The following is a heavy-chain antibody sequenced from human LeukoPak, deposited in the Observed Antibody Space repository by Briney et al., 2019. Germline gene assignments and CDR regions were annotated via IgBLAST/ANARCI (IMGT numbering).Heavy chain of an antibody. V-gene: IGHV3-23*01. CDR1: GFTFTNYG. D-gene: IGHD5-18*01. CDR2: ISGSGGRT. J-gene: IGHJ4*02. Sequence: GGTLRLSCAASGFTFTNYGLSWVRQAPGQGLEWLSGISGSGGRTYYADSVKGRFTISRDNAKNSLYLQMNSLRAEDTAVYYCARGGAAMVNYWGQGTLVTVSS. CDR3: ARGGAAMVNY.